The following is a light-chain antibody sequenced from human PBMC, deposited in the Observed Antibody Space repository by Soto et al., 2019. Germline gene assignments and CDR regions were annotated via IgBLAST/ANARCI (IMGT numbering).Light chain of an antibody. CDR2: DAS. V-gene: IGKV1-33*01. CDR3: QQYDDRPLT. Sequence: DIQMTQSPSSLSASVGDRVTITCQASKDITKYLNWYQQKPGKAPKVLIFDASKLETGVPSRFSGSGSGTDFTFTISSLQPEDIATYYCQQYDDRPLTFGGGTKVEIK. J-gene: IGKJ4*01. CDR1: KDITKY.